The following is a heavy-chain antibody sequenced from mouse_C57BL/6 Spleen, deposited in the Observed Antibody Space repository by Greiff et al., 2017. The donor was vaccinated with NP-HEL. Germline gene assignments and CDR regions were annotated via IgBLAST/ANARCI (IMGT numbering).Heavy chain of an antibody. CDR1: GFTFSSYG. D-gene: IGHD3-2*02. CDR3: ARQGAQATGFAY. J-gene: IGHJ3*01. CDR2: ISSGGSYT. V-gene: IGHV5-6*02. Sequence: DVMLVESGGDLVKPGGSLKLSCAASGFTFSSYGMSWVRQTPDKRLAWVATISSGGSYTYYPDSVKGRFTISRDNAKNTLYLQMSSLKSEDTAMYYCARQGAQATGFAYWGQGTLVTVSA.